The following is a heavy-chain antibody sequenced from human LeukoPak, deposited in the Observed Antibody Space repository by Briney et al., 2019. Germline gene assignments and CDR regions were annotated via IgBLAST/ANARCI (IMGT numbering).Heavy chain of an antibody. CDR3: ARGRHRAGPSSEY. CDR1: RGSISRGGYY. V-gene: IGHV4-31*03. Sequence: PSETLSLTCSVSRGSISRGGYYWSWIRQHPGKGLEWIGYIYYRGSTYYYPSLKTRVTISVDTSKNQFSVNLSSVTDAATAVYYWARGRHRAGPSSEYWGQGTLVTVSS. J-gene: IGHJ4*02. CDR2: IYYRGST. D-gene: IGHD6-19*01.